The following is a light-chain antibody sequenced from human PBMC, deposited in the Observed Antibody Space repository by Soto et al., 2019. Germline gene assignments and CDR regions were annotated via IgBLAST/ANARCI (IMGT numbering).Light chain of an antibody. V-gene: IGKV1-39*01. J-gene: IGKJ4*01. CDR2: AAS. CDR1: QSISSY. Sequence: IQMTQSPSSLSASVGDRVTITCRASQSISSYLNWYQQKPGKAPKLLIYAASSLESGVPSRFSGSGSGTDFTLTINSLQPEDFATYYCQQADSFPLTFGGGTKVDNK. CDR3: QQADSFPLT.